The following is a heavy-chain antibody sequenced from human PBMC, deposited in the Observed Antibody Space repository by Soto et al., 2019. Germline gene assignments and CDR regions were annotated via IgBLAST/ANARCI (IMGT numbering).Heavy chain of an antibody. J-gene: IGHJ4*02. D-gene: IGHD3-10*01. CDR2: IIPIFGTP. CDR3: ALGRMVSLDY. CDR1: GGTFSSYD. V-gene: IGHV1-69*01. Sequence: QVQLVQSGAEVKKPGSSVKVSCKASGGTFSSYDISWVRQAPGQGLEWMGGIIPIFGTPIYAQKFQGRVTIPADESTNTAYMELSSLRSEDTAVYYCALGRMVSLDYWGQGTLVTVSS.